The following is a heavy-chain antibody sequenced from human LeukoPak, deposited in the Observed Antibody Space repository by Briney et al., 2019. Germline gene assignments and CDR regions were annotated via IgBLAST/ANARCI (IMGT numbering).Heavy chain of an antibody. D-gene: IGHD6-13*01. Sequence: GASVKVSCKASGYTFTGYYMHWVRQAPGQGLEWMGWINPNSGGTSYAQKFQGRVTMTRDTSISTAYMELSRLRSDDTAVYYCARGGVGQQPQLDVWGKGTTVTVSS. CDR1: GYTFTGYY. V-gene: IGHV1-2*02. J-gene: IGHJ6*04. CDR3: ARGGVGQQPQLDV. CDR2: INPNSGGT.